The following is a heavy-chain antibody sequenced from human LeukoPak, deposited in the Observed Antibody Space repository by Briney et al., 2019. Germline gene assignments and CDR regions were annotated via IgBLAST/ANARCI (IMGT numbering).Heavy chain of an antibody. Sequence: SVTVSCKASGGTFSSYAISWVRQAPGQGLEWMGVIIPIFGTANYAQKLQGRVTMTTDTSTSTAYMELRSLRSDDTAVYYCARGGRITMVRGDPHTAAFDIWGQGTMVTVSS. D-gene: IGHD3-10*01. J-gene: IGHJ3*02. CDR1: GGTFSSYA. V-gene: IGHV1-69*05. CDR3: ARGGRITMVRGDPHTAAFDI. CDR2: IIPIFGTA.